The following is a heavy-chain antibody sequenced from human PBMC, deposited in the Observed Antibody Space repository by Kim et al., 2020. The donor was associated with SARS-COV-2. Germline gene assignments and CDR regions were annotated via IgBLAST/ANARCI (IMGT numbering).Heavy chain of an antibody. Sequence: GGSLRLSCAASGFTFSSYGMHWVRQAPGKGLEWVSVIWNDGSNKYYADSVKGRFTISRDNSKNTLYLQMNSLRAEDTAVYYCARDGGGVLLWFGRDYWGQGTLVTVSS. D-gene: IGHD3-10*01. CDR2: IWNDGSNK. CDR1: GFTFSSYG. V-gene: IGHV3-33*01. J-gene: IGHJ4*02. CDR3: ARDGGGVLLWFGRDY.